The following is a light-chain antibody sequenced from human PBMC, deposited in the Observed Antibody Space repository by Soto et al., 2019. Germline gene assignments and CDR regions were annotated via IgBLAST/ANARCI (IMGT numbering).Light chain of an antibody. J-gene: IGKJ4*01. CDR1: QDISNY. Sequence: DIQMTQSPSSRSASVGDRVTITCQASQDISNYLNWYQQKPGKAPKLLIYDASNLETGVPSRFGGSGSGTDFTFTISSLQPEDVATYYCQQYDSLPSFGGGTKVDIK. CDR2: DAS. V-gene: IGKV1-33*01. CDR3: QQYDSLPS.